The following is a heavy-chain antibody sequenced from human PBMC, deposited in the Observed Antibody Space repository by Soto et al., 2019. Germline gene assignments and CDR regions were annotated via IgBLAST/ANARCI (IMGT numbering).Heavy chain of an antibody. CDR1: GGSAGSGNYY. CDR2: VYRSGST. J-gene: IGHJ4*02. CDR3: ARELNVYGGHDY. Sequence: SETLSLTCTVSGGSAGSGNYYWTWIRQPPGKGLEWIGYVYRSGSTNYNPSRTSRVTISVDTSKNQFSLSLRSVTAADTAVYYCARELNVYGGHDYWGQGTRVTVSS. D-gene: IGHD5-12*01. V-gene: IGHV4-61*01.